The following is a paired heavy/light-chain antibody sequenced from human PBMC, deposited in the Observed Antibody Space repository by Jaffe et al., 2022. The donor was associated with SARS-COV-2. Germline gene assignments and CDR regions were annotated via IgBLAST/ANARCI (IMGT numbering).Light chain of an antibody. J-gene: IGLJ2*01. CDR2: YYSDSDK. CDR3: MIWPSNASGV. CDR1: SDINVGSYN. V-gene: IGLV5-37*01. Sequence: QPVLTQPPSSSASPGESARLTCTLPSDINVGSYNIYWYQQKPGSPPRYLLYYYSDSDKGQGSGVPSRFSGSKDASANTGILLISGLQSEDEADYYCMIWPSNASGVFGGGTKLTVL.
Heavy chain of an antibody. Sequence: EVQLVESGGGVVRPGGSLRLSCAASGFTFDDYGMSWVRQAPGKGLEWVSGINWNGGSTGYADSVKGRFTISRDNAKNSLYLQMNSLRAEDTALYHCARRGDSSGLDYWGQGTLVTVSS. CDR1: GFTFDDYG. CDR3: ARRGDSSGLDY. D-gene: IGHD6-19*01. J-gene: IGHJ4*02. V-gene: IGHV3-20*01. CDR2: INWNGGST.